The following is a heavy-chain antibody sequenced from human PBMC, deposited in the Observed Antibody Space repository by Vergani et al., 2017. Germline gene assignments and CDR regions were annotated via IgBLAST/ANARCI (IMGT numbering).Heavy chain of an antibody. Sequence: EVHLLESGGGQVEAGGSLRLSCVASGFTFSNSAMSWVRQTSGKGLEWVSAISGHGDRTYNGVPVKGRFTISRHNSKTTVYLKMNSLKAEDRATYYCAREQTCNSSPVVGDWGQGTLVTV. V-gene: IGHV3-23*01. CDR1: GFTFSNSA. CDR2: ISGHGDRT. J-gene: IGHJ4*02. D-gene: IGHD1/OR15-1a*01. CDR3: AREQTCNSSPVVGD.